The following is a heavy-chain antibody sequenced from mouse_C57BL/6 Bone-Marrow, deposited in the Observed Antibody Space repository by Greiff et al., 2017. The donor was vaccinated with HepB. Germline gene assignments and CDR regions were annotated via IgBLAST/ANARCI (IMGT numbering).Heavy chain of an antibody. CDR3: ARNLWITTVVATPHWYFDV. CDR1: GFSLTSYA. V-gene: IGHV2-9-1*01. D-gene: IGHD1-1*01. Sequence: QVQLKESGPGLVAPSQSLSITCTVSGFSLTSYAISWVRQPPGKGLEWLGVIWTGGGTNYNSALKSRLSISKDNSKSQVFLKMNSLQTDDTARYYCARNLWITTVVATPHWYFDVWGTGTTVTVSS. J-gene: IGHJ1*03. CDR2: IWTGGGT.